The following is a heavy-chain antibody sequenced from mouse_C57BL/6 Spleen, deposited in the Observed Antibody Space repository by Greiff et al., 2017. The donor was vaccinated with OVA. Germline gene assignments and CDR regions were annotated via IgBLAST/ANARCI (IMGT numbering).Heavy chain of an antibody. D-gene: IGHD1-1*01. J-gene: IGHJ1*03. CDR1: GYTFTSYW. Sequence: QVQLQQPGTELVKPGASVKLSCKASGYTFTSYWMHWVKQRPGQGLEWIGNINPSNGGTNYNEKFKSKATLTVDKSSSTAYMQLSSLTSEDSAVYYCAKDSLVTTGEDWYFDVWGTGTTVTVSS. CDR2: INPSNGGT. CDR3: AKDSLVTTGEDWYFDV. V-gene: IGHV1-53*01.